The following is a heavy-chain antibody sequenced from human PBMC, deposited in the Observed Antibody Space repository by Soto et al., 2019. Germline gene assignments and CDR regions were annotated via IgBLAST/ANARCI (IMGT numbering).Heavy chain of an antibody. Sequence: EEQLVESGGGLVQPGGSLRLSCAASGFSFSTNYMNWVRQTPGKGLEWVSSINRDSTVIKYADSVKGRFSISRDNARNSLSLQMNGLRAEDTAVYYCLNGDYYVGPGTLVTVSS. V-gene: IGHV3-48*01. CDR1: GFSFSTNY. CDR2: INRDSTVI. D-gene: IGHD3-16*01. J-gene: IGHJ4*02. CDR3: LNGDYY.